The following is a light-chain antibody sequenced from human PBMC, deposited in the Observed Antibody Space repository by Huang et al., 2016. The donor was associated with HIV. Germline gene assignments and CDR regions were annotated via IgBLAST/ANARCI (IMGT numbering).Light chain of an antibody. CDR1: QSVSSSY. Sequence: EIVLTQSPGTLSLSPGESATLSCRASQSVSSSYFAWYQQKPGQSPSRLIYGASSRATGIPERFSGSGSGTDFTLTISRLEPEDFAVYYCQQYGSSPITFGQGTRLEIK. CDR3: QQYGSSPIT. CDR2: GAS. V-gene: IGKV3-20*01. J-gene: IGKJ5*01.